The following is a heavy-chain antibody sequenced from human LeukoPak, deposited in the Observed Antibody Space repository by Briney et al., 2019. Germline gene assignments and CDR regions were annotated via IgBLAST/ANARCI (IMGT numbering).Heavy chain of an antibody. CDR1: GCTVSSNY. D-gene: IGHD1-26*01. V-gene: IGHV3-53*01. Sequence: GGSLRVSCAASGCTVSSNYMSWVRQAPGKGLEWVSIIYSGGSTFYADSVKGRFTISRDNSKNTLYLQMNSLRAEDTAVYYCARGGSYLSAFDIWGQGTMVTVSS. CDR2: IYSGGST. CDR3: ARGGSYLSAFDI. J-gene: IGHJ3*02.